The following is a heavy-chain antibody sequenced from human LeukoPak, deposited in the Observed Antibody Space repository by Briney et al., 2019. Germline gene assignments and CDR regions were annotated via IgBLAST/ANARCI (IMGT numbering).Heavy chain of an antibody. V-gene: IGHV3-23*01. CDR2: ISGSGGST. D-gene: IGHD3-22*01. J-gene: IGHJ4*02. CDR3: AKDSYYDSSGYYPY. Sequence: GGSLRLSCAASGFTFSSYAMSWVRQAPGKGLEWVSGISGSGGSTYYADSVKGRFTISRDNSKNTLYLQMNSLRAEDTAVYYRAKDSYYDSSGYYPYWGQGTLVTVSS. CDR1: GFTFSSYA.